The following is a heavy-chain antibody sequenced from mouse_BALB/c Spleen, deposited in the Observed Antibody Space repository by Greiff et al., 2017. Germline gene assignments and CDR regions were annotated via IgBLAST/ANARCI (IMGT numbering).Heavy chain of an antibody. CDR3: ARSGTADY. J-gene: IGHJ2*01. Sequence: EVKLVESGGGLVQPGGSRKLSCAASGFTFSSFGMHWVRQAPEKGLEWVAYISSGSSTIYYADTVKGRFTISRDNPKNTLFLQMTSLRSEDTAMYYCARSGTADYWGQGTTLTVSS. V-gene: IGHV5-17*02. CDR1: GFTFSSFG. CDR2: ISSGSSTI. D-gene: IGHD1-2*01.